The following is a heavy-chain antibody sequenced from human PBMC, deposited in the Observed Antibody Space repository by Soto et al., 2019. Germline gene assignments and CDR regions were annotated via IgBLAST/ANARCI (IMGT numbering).Heavy chain of an antibody. Sequence: PGGSLRLSCAASGFTFSSYAMSWVRQAPGKGLEWVSAISGSGGSTYYADSVKGRFTISRDNSKNTLYLQMNSLRAEDTAVYYCAKGPYYDSSGYQSSGYFQHWGQGTLVTVSS. CDR3: AKGPYYDSSGYQSSGYFQH. CDR1: GFTFSSYA. J-gene: IGHJ1*01. CDR2: ISGSGGST. V-gene: IGHV3-23*01. D-gene: IGHD3-22*01.